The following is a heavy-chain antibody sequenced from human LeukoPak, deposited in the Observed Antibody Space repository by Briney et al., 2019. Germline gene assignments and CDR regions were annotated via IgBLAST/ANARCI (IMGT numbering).Heavy chain of an antibody. CDR3: ARIRFGYCDY. J-gene: IGHJ4*02. CDR2: IYDSGST. Sequence: SETLSLTCTVSGGSISSYYWSWIRQPPGKGLEWIGYIYDSGSTKYNPSLKSRVTISLDTSKNQFSLKLSSVTAADTAVYYCARIRFGYCDYWGQGTLVTVSS. V-gene: IGHV4-59*08. D-gene: IGHD3-16*01. CDR1: GGSISSYY.